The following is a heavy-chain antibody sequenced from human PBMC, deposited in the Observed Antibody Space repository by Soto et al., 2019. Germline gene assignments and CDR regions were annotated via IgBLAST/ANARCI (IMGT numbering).Heavy chain of an antibody. J-gene: IGHJ4*02. CDR2: MNPNSGNT. D-gene: IGHD3-3*01. V-gene: IGHV1-8*01. CDR3: ARGVIGDFWSGENPYDFDY. CDR1: GYTFTSYD. Sequence: GASVKVSCKASGYTFTSYDINWVRQATGQGLEWMGWMNPNSGNTGYAQKVQGRVTMTRNTSISTAYMELSSLRSEDTAVYYCARGVIGDFWSGENPYDFDYWGQGTLVTVSS.